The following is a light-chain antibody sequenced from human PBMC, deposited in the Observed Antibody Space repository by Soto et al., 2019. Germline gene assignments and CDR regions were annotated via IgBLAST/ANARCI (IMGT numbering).Light chain of an antibody. V-gene: IGKV3-11*01. CDR1: QTVSTY. Sequence: EVVLTQSPAALSLSPGERATLSCKTSQTVSTYFGWYQHKPGQAPLLLIYDASIRAAGIPARFIGSGSGTVFTLTISSLEPEDSAVYHCQQRGIWPPTFGQGTRLEIE. CDR2: DAS. CDR3: QQRGIWPPT. J-gene: IGKJ2*01.